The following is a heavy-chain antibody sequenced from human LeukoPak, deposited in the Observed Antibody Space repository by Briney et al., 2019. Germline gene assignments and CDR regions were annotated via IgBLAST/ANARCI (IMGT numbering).Heavy chain of an antibody. D-gene: IGHD5-18*01. CDR3: ATAGIRHRFDF. Sequence: SSETLSLTCTVSGYSISSGYYWGWIRQPPGKGLEWIGSIYHSGSTYYNPSLKSRVTISVDTSKNQVSLKLTSVTAADTAVYYCATAGIRHRFDFWGQGALVTVSS. J-gene: IGHJ4*02. CDR2: IYHSGST. V-gene: IGHV4-38-2*02. CDR1: GYSISSGYY.